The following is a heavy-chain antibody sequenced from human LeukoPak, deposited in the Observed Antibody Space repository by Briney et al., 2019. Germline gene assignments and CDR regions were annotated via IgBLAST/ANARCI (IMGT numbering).Heavy chain of an antibody. CDR1: GFTVSSNY. Sequence: GGSLRLSCAASGFTVSSNYMSWVRQAPGKGLEWVSVIYSGGSTYYADSVKGRFTTSRDNSKYTLYLQMNSLRAEDTAVYYCARDRVGATRYYGMDVWGQGTTVTVSS. D-gene: IGHD1-26*01. J-gene: IGHJ6*02. CDR3: ARDRVGATRYYGMDV. V-gene: IGHV3-53*01. CDR2: IYSGGST.